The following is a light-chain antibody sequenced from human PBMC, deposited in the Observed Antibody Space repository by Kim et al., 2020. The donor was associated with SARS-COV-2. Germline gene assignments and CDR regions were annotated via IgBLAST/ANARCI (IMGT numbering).Light chain of an antibody. CDR2: DAS. Sequence: SVGDNVTITCQASQDIRKFLNWYQHKPGKAPELLISDASTLRTGVPSRFSGSASGTHFTFTISNLQPEDIATYYCQQYNNLQAITFGQGTRLEIK. J-gene: IGKJ5*01. V-gene: IGKV1-33*01. CDR1: QDIRKF. CDR3: QQYNNLQAIT.